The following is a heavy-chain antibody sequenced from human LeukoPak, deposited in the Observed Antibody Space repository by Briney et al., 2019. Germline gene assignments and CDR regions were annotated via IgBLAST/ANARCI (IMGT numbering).Heavy chain of an antibody. V-gene: IGHV3-23*01. Sequence: PGGSLRLSCEASGFTYSNYAMNWVRQAPGKGLEWVSAITGSGDYTYYADSVKGRFTISRDNSKNSLYLQMNSLRAEDTAVYYCADYLLTYWGQGTLVTVSS. CDR2: ITGSGDYT. CDR3: ADYLLTY. D-gene: IGHD1-26*01. J-gene: IGHJ4*02. CDR1: GFTYSNYA.